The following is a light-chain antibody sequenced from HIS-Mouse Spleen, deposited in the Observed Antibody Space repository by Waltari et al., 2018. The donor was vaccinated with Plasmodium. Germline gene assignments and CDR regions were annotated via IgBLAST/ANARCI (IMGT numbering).Light chain of an antibody. CDR3: CSYAGSSTYV. CDR1: SSDVGRYNV. V-gene: IGLV2-23*01. CDR2: EGS. J-gene: IGLJ1*01. Sequence: QSALTQPASVSGSPGQPLTISCTGTSSDVGRYNVVPWYQQHTGKAPKLMIYEGSKRPSGVSNRFSGSKSGNTASLTISGLQAEDEADYYCCSYAGSSTYVFGTGTKVTVL.